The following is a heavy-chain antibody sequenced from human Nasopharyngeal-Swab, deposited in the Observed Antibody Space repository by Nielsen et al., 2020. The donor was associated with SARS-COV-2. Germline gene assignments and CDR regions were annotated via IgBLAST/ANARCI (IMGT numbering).Heavy chain of an antibody. CDR3: ARGRDFSFDS. CDR2: TLYRSKWYN. J-gene: IGHJ4*02. CDR1: GDRVSSHSAG. V-gene: IGHV6-1*01. Sequence: SQTLSLTCAISGDRVSSHSAGWNWIRQSPSRGLEWLGRTLYRSKWYNDYAESVKSRIAVNPDTSKNQFSLQLNSVTPEDTAVYYCARGRDFSFDSWGQGTLVTAPS. D-gene: IGHD3-3*01.